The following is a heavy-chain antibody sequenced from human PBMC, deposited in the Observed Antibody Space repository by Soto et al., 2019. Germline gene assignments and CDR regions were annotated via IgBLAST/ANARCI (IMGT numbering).Heavy chain of an antibody. CDR1: GVTFSSYW. J-gene: IGHJ1*01. Sequence: GSLTLSCVSSGVTFSSYWMSWVRQAPGKGLEWIGEINHNGGTNYNPSLESRITISVDTSRNQFSLRLNSVTAADTAVYYCARGDWSTRFQNWGRGTLVTVSS. D-gene: IGHD3-3*01. CDR2: INHNGGT. V-gene: IGHV4-34*01. CDR3: ARGDWSTRFQN.